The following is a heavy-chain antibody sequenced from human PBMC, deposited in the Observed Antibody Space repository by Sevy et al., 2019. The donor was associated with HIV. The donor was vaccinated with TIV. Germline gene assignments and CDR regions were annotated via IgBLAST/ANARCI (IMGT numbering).Heavy chain of an antibody. CDR3: ARGEHSSSSSDY. CDR2: ISYDGNNK. V-gene: IGHV3-30*04. Sequence: GGSLRLSCTASGFTFSSYAMYWVRQAPGKGLEWVAVISYDGNNKDYADSVKGRFTISRDNSKNTLYLQMNSLRAEDTAVYYCARGEHSSSSSDYWGQGTLVTVSS. J-gene: IGHJ4*02. D-gene: IGHD6-6*01. CDR1: GFTFSSYA.